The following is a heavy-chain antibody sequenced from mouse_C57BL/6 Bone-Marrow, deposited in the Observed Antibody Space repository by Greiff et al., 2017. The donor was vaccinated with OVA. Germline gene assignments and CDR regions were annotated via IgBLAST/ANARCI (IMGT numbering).Heavy chain of an antibody. CDR2: ISYSGST. CDR1: GYSITSGYD. J-gene: IGHJ4*01. CDR3: ARENDYDAMDY. Sequence: VQLKQSGPGMVKPSQSLSLTCTVTGYSITSGYDWHWIRHFPGNKLEWMGYISYSGSTNYNPSLKSRISITHDTSKNHFFLKLNSVTTEDTATYYCARENDYDAMDYWGQGTSVTVSS. V-gene: IGHV3-1*01.